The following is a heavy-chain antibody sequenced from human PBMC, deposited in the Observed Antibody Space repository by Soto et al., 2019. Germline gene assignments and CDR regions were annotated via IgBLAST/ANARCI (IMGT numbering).Heavy chain of an antibody. CDR2: INHSGST. J-gene: IGHJ6*02. V-gene: IGHV4-34*01. D-gene: IGHD2-21*02. Sequence: SETLSLTCAVYGGSFSGYYWSWIRQPPGKGLEWIGEINHSGSTNYNPSLKSRVTISVDTSKNQFSLKLSSGTAADTAVYYCARDAGDDCGGDCRYYYYGMDVWGQGTTVTVSS. CDR1: GGSFSGYY. CDR3: ARDAGDDCGGDCRYYYYGMDV.